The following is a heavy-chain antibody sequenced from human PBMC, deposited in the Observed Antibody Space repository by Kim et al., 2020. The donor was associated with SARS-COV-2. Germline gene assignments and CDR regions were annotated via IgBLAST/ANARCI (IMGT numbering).Heavy chain of an antibody. Sequence: SETLSLTCTVSGGSISSSSYYWGWIRQPPGKGLEWIGSIYYSGSTYYNPSLKSRVTISVDTSKNQFSLKLSSVTAADTAVYYCARVLPTEYFQHWGQGTLVTVSS. CDR1: GGSISSSSYY. D-gene: IGHD3-16*01. CDR3: ARVLPTEYFQH. J-gene: IGHJ1*01. CDR2: IYYSGST. V-gene: IGHV4-39*01.